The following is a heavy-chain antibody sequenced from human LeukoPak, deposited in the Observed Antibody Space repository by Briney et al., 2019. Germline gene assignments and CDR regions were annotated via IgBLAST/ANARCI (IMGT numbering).Heavy chain of an antibody. Sequence: SETLSLTCAVSGYSISSSNWWGWIRQPPGKGLEWIGYIYYSGSTYYNPSLKSRVTMSVDTSKNQFSLKLSSVTAVDTAAYYCARSTYNWDYAVIDYWGQGTLVTVSS. CDR2: IYYSGST. J-gene: IGHJ4*02. D-gene: IGHD1-7*01. CDR1: GYSISSSNW. CDR3: ARSTYNWDYAVIDY. V-gene: IGHV4-28*01.